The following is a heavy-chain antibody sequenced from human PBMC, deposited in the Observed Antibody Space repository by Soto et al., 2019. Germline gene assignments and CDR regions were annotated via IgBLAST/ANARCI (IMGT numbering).Heavy chain of an antibody. V-gene: IGHV1-18*01. CDR2: ISAYNGNT. CDR1: GYTFTSYG. D-gene: IGHD3-3*01. Sequence: VASVKVSCKASGYTFTSYGISWVRQAPGQGLEWMGWISAYNGNTNYAQKLQGRVTMTTDTSTSTAYMELRSLRSDDTAVYYCARATYYDFWSGYHNPYYFDYWGQGTLVTVSS. J-gene: IGHJ4*02. CDR3: ARATYYDFWSGYHNPYYFDY.